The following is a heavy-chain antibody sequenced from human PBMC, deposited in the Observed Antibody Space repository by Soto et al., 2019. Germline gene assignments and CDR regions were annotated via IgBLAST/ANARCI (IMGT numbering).Heavy chain of an antibody. CDR3: ARGSGYSGYDDYYYYYYGMDV. J-gene: IGHJ6*02. Sequence: KPSETLSLTCAVYGGSFSGYYWSWIRQPPGKGLEWIGEINHSGSTNYNPSLKSRVTISVDTAKNQFSLTLSSVTAADTAVYYCARGSGYSGYDDYYYYYYGMDVWGQGTTVTVSS. V-gene: IGHV4-34*01. CDR2: INHSGST. CDR1: GGSFSGYY. D-gene: IGHD5-12*01.